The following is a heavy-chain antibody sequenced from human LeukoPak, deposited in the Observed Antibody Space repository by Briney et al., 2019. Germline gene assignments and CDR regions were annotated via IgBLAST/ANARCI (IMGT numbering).Heavy chain of an antibody. CDR2: INPNSGGT. Sequence: ASVKVSCKASGYTFTGYYMHRVRQAPGQGLEWMGWINPNSGGTNYAQKFQGRVTMTRGTSISTAYMELSRLRSDDTAVYYCARDRRELRGFDYWGQGTLVTVSS. J-gene: IGHJ4*02. CDR1: GYTFTGYY. V-gene: IGHV1-2*02. D-gene: IGHD1-26*01. CDR3: ARDRRELRGFDY.